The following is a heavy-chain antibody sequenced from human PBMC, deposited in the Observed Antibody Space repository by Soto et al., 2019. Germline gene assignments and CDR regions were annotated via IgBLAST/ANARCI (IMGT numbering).Heavy chain of an antibody. D-gene: IGHD1-26*01. J-gene: IGHJ6*02. CDR1: GYTFTSYA. V-gene: IGHV1-3*01. CDR3: ARDREREPRRIYYYYGMDV. Sequence: QVQLVQSGAEVKKPGASVKVSCKASGYTFTSYAMHWVRQAPGQRLEWMGWINAGNGNTKYSQKFQGRVTITRDTSASTAYMELSSLRSEDTAVYYCARDREREPRRIYYYYGMDVWGQGTTVTVSS. CDR2: INAGNGNT.